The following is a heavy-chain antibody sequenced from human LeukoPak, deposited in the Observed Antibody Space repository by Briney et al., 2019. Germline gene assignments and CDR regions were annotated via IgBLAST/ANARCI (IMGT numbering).Heavy chain of an antibody. V-gene: IGHV4-4*07. D-gene: IGHD2-2*01. CDR1: GLSISSYY. CDR3: ARLPYCSSTSCYRQTPHYGMDV. J-gene: IGHJ6*02. CDR2: IYTSGST. Sequence: ASETLSLTCTVSGLSISSYYWSWLGPPAGKGLEWIGRIYTSGSTNYNPSLKSRVTMSVDTSKNQFSLKLSSVTAADTAVYYCARLPYCSSTSCYRQTPHYGMDVWGQGTTVTVPS.